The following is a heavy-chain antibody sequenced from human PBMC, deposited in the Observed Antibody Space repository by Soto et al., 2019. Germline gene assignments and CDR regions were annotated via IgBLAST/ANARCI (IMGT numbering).Heavy chain of an antibody. CDR1: GGYFSGYY. Sequence: SETLSLTCAVYGGYFSGYYWSWIRQPPGKGLEWIGEINHSGSTNYNPSLKSRVTISVDTSKNQFSLKLSSVTAADTAVYYCARAFWSGYYIVFPHYYMDVWGKGTTVTVSS. D-gene: IGHD3-3*01. CDR2: INHSGST. CDR3: ARAFWSGYYIVFPHYYMDV. J-gene: IGHJ6*03. V-gene: IGHV4-34*01.